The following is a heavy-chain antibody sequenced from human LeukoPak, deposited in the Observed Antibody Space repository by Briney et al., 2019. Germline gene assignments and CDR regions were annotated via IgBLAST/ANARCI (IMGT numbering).Heavy chain of an antibody. CDR3: TTEVRYYGSGSYRY. J-gene: IGHJ4*02. V-gene: IGHV3-73*01. CDR2: IRSKANSYAT. CDR1: GFTFSGSA. D-gene: IGHD3-10*01. Sequence: GGSLRLSCAASGFTFSGSAMHWVRQASGKGLEWVGRIRSKANSYATAYAASVKGRFTISRDDSKNTAYLQMNSLKTEDTAVYYCTTEVRYYGSGSYRYWGQGTLVTVSS.